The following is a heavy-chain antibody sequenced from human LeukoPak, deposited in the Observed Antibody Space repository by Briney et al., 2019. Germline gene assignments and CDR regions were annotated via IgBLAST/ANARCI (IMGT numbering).Heavy chain of an antibody. CDR3: ATSYGSGSYYDHYYYGMDV. CDR2: ISSSSSTI. J-gene: IGHJ6*02. D-gene: IGHD3-10*01. V-gene: IGHV3-48*04. Sequence: GGSLRLSCAASGFTFSSYSMNWVRQAPGKGLEWVSYISSSSSTIYYADSVKGRFTISRDNAKNSLYLQMNSLRAEDTAVYYCATSYGSGSYYDHYYYGMDVWGQGTTVTVSS. CDR1: GFTFSSYS.